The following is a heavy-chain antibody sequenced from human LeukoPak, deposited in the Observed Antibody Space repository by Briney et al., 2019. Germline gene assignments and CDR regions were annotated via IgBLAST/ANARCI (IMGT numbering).Heavy chain of an antibody. CDR3: ARVVPAANADY. CDR1: GGSISSGDYY. CDR2: IYYSGST. Sequence: KPSETLSLTCTVSGGSISSGDYYWSWIRQPPGKGLEWIGYIYYSGSTYYNPSLKSRVTISVDTSKNQFSLKLSSVTAADTAVYYCARVVPAANADYWGQGTLVTVSS. V-gene: IGHV4-30-4*08. D-gene: IGHD2-2*01. J-gene: IGHJ4*02.